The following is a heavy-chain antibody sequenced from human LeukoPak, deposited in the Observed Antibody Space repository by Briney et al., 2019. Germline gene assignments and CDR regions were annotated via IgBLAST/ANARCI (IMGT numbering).Heavy chain of an antibody. D-gene: IGHD3-10*01. CDR3: ERARDKGLLWFGELLAFDY. CDR2: IKQDGSEK. Sequence: GGSLRLSCAASGFTFSSYWMSWVRQAPGKGLEWVANIKQDGSEKYYVDSVKGRFTISRDNSKNTLYLQMNSLRAEDTAVYYCERARDKGLLWFGELLAFDYWGQGTLVTVSS. CDR1: GFTFSSYW. J-gene: IGHJ4*02. V-gene: IGHV3-7*01.